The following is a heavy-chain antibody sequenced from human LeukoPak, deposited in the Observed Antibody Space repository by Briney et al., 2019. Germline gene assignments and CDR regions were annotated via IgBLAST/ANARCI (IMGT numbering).Heavy chain of an antibody. Sequence: GGSLRLSCAASGFTFSSYAMHWVRQAPGKGLEYVSAISSNGGSTYYANSVKGRFTISRDNSKNTLYLQMGSLRAEDMAVYYCARTKTPYGDSDAFDIWGQGTMVTVPS. CDR1: GFTFSSYA. CDR3: ARTKTPYGDSDAFDI. V-gene: IGHV3-64*01. D-gene: IGHD4-17*01. CDR2: ISSNGGST. J-gene: IGHJ3*02.